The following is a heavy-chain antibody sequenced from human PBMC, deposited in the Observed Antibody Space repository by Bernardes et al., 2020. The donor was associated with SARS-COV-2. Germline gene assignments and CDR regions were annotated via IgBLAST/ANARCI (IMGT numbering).Heavy chain of an antibody. Sequence: ASEKVSCKASGNTFIGDVVNWVRQDPGQRLEWMGWIKVYNGDIKYSQKFQGRVIITRDTSARTVYMEMRSLRSEDTAVYYCARESVVGDTDGLDVWGQGTTVTVSS. CDR3: ARESVVGDTDGLDV. D-gene: IGHD1-26*01. CDR2: IKVYNGDI. CDR1: GNTFIGDV. J-gene: IGHJ6*02. V-gene: IGHV1-3*01.